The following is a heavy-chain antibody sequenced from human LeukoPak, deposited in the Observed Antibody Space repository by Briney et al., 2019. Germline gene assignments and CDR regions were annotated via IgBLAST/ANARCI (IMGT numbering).Heavy chain of an antibody. J-gene: IGHJ4*02. D-gene: IGHD1-26*01. CDR3: ARDAAQYSGSYYGY. CDR1: GYTLTDHH. V-gene: IGHV1-2*02. Sequence: ASVKVSCKASGYTLTDHHMIWVRQAPGQGLEWMGWINPNSGGTNYAQKFRGRVTMTRDTSISTAYMELSRLRSDDTAVYYCARDAAQYSGSYYGYWGQGTLVTVSS. CDR2: INPNSGGT.